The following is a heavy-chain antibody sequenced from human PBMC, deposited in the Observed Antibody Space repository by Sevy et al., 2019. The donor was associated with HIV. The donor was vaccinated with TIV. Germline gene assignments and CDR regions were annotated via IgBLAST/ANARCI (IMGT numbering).Heavy chain of an antibody. CDR3: ATHAGIAPAGRVFDY. CDR1: GFTFSDHY. J-gene: IGHJ4*02. V-gene: IGHV3-72*01. Sequence: GGSLRLSCVASGFTFSDHYMEWVRQAPGKGLEWVGRTRNKADGYTTEYAASVKGRLTISRDEPKNSLYVQMNSLKAEDTAVYYCATHAGIAPAGRVFDYWGQGTLVTVSS. CDR2: TRNKADGYTT. D-gene: IGHD6-13*01.